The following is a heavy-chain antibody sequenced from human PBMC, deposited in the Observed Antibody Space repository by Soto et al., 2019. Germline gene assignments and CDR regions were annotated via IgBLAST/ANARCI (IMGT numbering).Heavy chain of an antibody. V-gene: IGHV3-23*01. CDR2: ISGSGGST. CDR3: ALGRLVAGPVGY. CDR1: GFTFSSYA. Sequence: EVQLLESGGGLVQPGGSLRLSCAASGFTFSSYAMSWVREAPGKGLEWVSAISGSGGSTYYADSVKGRFTISRDNSKNTLYLQMNSLRAEDTAVYYCALGRLVAGPVGYWGQGTLVTVSS. D-gene: IGHD2-15*01. J-gene: IGHJ4*02.